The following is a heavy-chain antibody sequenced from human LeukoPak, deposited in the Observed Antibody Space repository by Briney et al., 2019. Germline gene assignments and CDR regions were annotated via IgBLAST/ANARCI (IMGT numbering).Heavy chain of an antibody. J-gene: IGHJ3*02. D-gene: IGHD3-10*01. CDR3: ATGILWFGELLPLGDAFGI. CDR2: ISSSSSYI. Sequence: GGSLRLSCAASGFTFSSYSMNWVRQAPGKGLEWVSSISSSSSYIYYADSVKGRFTISRDNAKNSLYLQMNSLRAEDTAVYYCATGILWFGELLPLGDAFGIWGQGTMVTVSS. V-gene: IGHV3-21*01. CDR1: GFTFSSYS.